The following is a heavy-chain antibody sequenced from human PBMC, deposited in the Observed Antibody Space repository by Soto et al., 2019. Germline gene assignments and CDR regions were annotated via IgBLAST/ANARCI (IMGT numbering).Heavy chain of an antibody. CDR3: ARGRLEVAGYYFDY. J-gene: IGHJ4*02. CDR1: GFTFSSNA. CDR2: ISNDGDYK. D-gene: IGHD6-19*01. Sequence: ESGGGVVQPGTSLRLSCAASGFTFSSNALHWVRQAPGKGLEWVAVISNDGDYKYYADSVKGRFTVSRDNSKNTLYLQMNSLRGEDTALYSCARGRLEVAGYYFDYWGQGTLVTVSS. V-gene: IGHV3-30-3*01.